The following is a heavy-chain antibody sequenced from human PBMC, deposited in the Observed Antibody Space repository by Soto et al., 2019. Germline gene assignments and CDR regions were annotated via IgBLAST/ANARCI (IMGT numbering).Heavy chain of an antibody. D-gene: IGHD6-19*01. CDR2: IVVGSGNT. V-gene: IGHV1-58*01. Sequence: GASVKVSCKASGFTFTSSAVQWVRQARGQRLEWIGWIVVGSGNTNYAQKFQERVTITRDMSTSTAYMELSSLRSEDTAVYYCAARYSSGWYLDPFDYWGQGTLVPSP. J-gene: IGHJ4*02. CDR1: GFTFTSSA. CDR3: AARYSSGWYLDPFDY.